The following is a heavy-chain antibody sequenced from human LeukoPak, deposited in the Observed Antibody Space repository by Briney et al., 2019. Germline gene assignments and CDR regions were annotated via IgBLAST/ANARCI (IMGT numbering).Heavy chain of an antibody. CDR3: ARGMGGYGGYDY. V-gene: IGHV3-23*01. CDR1: RFTFSSYA. J-gene: IGHJ4*02. D-gene: IGHD5-12*01. CDR2: ISGSGNSA. Sequence: GGSLRLSCAASRFTFSSYAMNWVRQSPGKGLEWVSGISGSGNSAYYADSVKGRFTISRDNSKNTLYLQMNSLRAEDTAVYYCARGMGGYGGYDYWGQGTLVTVSS.